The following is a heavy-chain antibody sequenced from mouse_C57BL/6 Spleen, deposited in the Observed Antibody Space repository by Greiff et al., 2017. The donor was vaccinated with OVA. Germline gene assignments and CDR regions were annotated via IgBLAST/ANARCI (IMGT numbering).Heavy chain of an antibody. CDR1: GYTFTDYY. V-gene: IGHV1-76*01. J-gene: IGHJ3*01. CDR2: IYPGSGNT. D-gene: IGHD4-1*01. CDR3: ARGVGSFAY. Sequence: VQLQQSGAELVRPGASVKLSCKASGYTFTDYYINWVKQRPGQGLEWIARIYPGSGNTYYNEKFKGKATLTAEKSSSTAYMQLSSLTSEDSAVYFCARGVGSFAYWGQGTLVTVSA.